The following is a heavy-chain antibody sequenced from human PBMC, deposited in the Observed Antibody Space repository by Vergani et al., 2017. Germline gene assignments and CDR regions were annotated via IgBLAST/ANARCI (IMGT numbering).Heavy chain of an antibody. Sequence: QVQLQESGPGLVKPSETLSLTCTVSGDSVISTDYHWGWIRQPPGKGLEWIGSMDYSGSPSYNPSLESRISISFETPKNQFSLRLTSVPAADTAVYYCASKRGACRAAYCHAYDFWVPGTLVGVSS. D-gene: IGHD2-15*01. V-gene: IGHV4-39*01. J-gene: IGHJ4*02. CDR1: GDSVISTDYH. CDR3: ASKRGACRAAYCHAYDF. CDR2: MDYSGSP.